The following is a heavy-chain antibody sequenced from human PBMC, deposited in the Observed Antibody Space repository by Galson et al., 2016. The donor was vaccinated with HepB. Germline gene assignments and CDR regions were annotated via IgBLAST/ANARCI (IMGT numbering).Heavy chain of an antibody. CDR3: ATVDTTMSRGGLD. Sequence: SLRLSCAASGFTFSRFPMHWVRQAPGKGLEWVATTSYDGILKYYGDSVKGRFSISKDNSKDTLYLQTNSLRPDDTAVYYCATVDTTMSRGGLDWGQGTLVTVSS. J-gene: IGHJ4*02. D-gene: IGHD5-18*01. CDR1: GFTFSRFP. V-gene: IGHV3-30*04. CDR2: TSYDGILK.